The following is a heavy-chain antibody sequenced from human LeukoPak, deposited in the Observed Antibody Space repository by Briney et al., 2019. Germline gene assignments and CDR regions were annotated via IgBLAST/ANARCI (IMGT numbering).Heavy chain of an antibody. V-gene: IGHV4-4*07. CDR3: ARGFSRSWSYYYYYYMDV. CDR1: GGSISSYY. CDR2: IYTSGST. J-gene: IGHJ6*03. D-gene: IGHD6-13*01. Sequence: SETLSLTCTVSGGSISSYYWSWIRQPPGKGLEWIGRIYTSGSTNYNPSLKSRVTISVDTSKNQFSLKLSSVTAADTAVYYCARGFSRSWSYYYYYYMDVWGKGTTVTVSS.